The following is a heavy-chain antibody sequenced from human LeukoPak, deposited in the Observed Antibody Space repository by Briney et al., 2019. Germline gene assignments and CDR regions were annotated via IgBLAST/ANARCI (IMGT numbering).Heavy chain of an antibody. J-gene: IGHJ2*01. V-gene: IGHV5-51*01. D-gene: IGHD3-22*01. Sequence: GESLNISWKGFGSSFTTFSSTWVGKLPGKGLDWMRIIYPVDSDTRYSPSFQGKVTISAAKSISTAYLQWSSLKASDTAMYYCARPRHYDSSGYADWYFDLWCCGNLVTVSS. CDR2: IYPVDSDT. CDR3: ARPRHYDSSGYADWYFDL. CDR1: GSSFTTFS.